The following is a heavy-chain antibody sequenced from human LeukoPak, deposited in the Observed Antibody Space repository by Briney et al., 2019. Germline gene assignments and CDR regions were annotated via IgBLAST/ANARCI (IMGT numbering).Heavy chain of an antibody. J-gene: IGHJ6*04. CDR1: GGSISSYY. V-gene: IGHV4-59*01. CDR3: AGSPYYDFWSGFPYMDV. Sequence: SETLSLTCTVSGGSISSYYWSWIRQPPGKGLEWIGYIYYSGSTNYNPSLKSRVTISVDTSKNQFSLKLSSVTAADTAVYYCAGSPYYDFWSGFPYMDVWGKGTTVIVSS. D-gene: IGHD3-3*01. CDR2: IYYSGST.